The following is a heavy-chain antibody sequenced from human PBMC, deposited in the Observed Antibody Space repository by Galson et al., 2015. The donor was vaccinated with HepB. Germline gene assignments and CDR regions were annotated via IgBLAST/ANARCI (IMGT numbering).Heavy chain of an antibody. Sequence: SVKVSCKASGYTFTSYGISWVRQAPGQGLEWMGWISAYNGNTNYAQKLQGRVTMTTDTSTSTAYMELRSLRSDDTAVYYCASWGIAAAATSEARDPWGQGTLVTVSS. CDR3: ASWGIAAAATSEARDP. CDR1: GYTFTSYG. D-gene: IGHD6-13*01. J-gene: IGHJ5*02. CDR2: ISAYNGNT. V-gene: IGHV1-18*01.